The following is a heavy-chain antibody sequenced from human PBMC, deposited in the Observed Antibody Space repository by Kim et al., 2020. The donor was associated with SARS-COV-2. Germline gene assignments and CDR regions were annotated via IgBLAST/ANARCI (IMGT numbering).Heavy chain of an antibody. CDR1: GGSFSGYY. CDR2: INHSGST. V-gene: IGHV4-34*01. J-gene: IGHJ6*02. CDR3: ARGLPGVPAAIPYYGMDV. D-gene: IGHD2-2*01. Sequence: SETLSLTCAVYGGSFSGYYWSWIRQPPGKGLEWIGEINHSGSTNYNPSLKSRVTISVDTSKNQFSLKLSSVTAADTAMYYCARGLPGVPAAIPYYGMDVWGQGTTVTVSS.